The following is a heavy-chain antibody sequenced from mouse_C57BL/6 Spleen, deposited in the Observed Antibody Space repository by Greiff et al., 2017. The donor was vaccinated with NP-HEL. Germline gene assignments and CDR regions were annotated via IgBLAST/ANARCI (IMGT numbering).Heavy chain of an antibody. CDR3: ARSYYDYDAGFAY. CDR1: GYTFTSYW. CDR2: INPSSGYT. D-gene: IGHD2-4*01. J-gene: IGHJ3*01. Sequence: QVQLQQSGAELVKPGASVKLSCKASGYTFTSYWMHWVKQRPGQGLEWIGYINPSSGYTKYNQKFKDKATLTADKSSSTAYMELSSLTYEDSAVYYCARSYYDYDAGFAYWGQGTLVTVSA. V-gene: IGHV1-7*01.